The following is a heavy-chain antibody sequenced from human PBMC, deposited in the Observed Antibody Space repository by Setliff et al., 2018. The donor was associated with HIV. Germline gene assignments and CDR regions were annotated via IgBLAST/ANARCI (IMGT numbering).Heavy chain of an antibody. D-gene: IGHD3-10*01. Sequence: LSLTCTVSGDSIGRGPYYWSWIRQPAGKGLEWIGRVYTSGDTNYNPSLRSRVIISVDTSKNQFSLTLVSVTAADTALYYCARDQADVYNYLLSGAFDFWGQGAMVTVSS. CDR1: GDSIGRGPYY. CDR2: VYTSGDT. J-gene: IGHJ3*01. CDR3: ARDQADVYNYLLSGAFDF. V-gene: IGHV4-61*02.